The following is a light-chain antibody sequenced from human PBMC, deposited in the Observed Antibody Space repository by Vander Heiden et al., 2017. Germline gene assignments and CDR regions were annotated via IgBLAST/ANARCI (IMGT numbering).Light chain of an antibody. V-gene: IGKV3-11*01. CDR1: QSVSSY. J-gene: IGKJ2*01. Sequence: EISLTHSPATLSLSPGERATLSCRASQSVSSYLAWYQQKPGQAPRLLIYDASNRATGIPARFSGSGSGTDFTLTISSLEPEDFAVYYCQQRSNWPPYTFGQGTKLEIK. CDR3: QQRSNWPPYT. CDR2: DAS.